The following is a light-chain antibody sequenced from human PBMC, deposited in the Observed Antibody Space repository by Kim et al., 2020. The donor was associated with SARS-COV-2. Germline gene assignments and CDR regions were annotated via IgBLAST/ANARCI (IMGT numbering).Light chain of an antibody. CDR3: NSRDSSGNHWV. J-gene: IGLJ3*02. V-gene: IGLV3-19*01. Sequence: SSELTQDPAVSVALGQTVRITCQGDSLRSYYASWYQQKPGQAPVLVIYGKNNRPSGNPDRFSGSSPGNTASLTIPGAQAEDEADYYCNSRDSSGNHWVFG. CDR1: SLRSYY. CDR2: GKN.